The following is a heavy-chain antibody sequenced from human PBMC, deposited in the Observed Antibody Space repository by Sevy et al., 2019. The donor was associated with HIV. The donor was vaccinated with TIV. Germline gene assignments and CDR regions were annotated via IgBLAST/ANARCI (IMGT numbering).Heavy chain of an antibody. CDR3: AGENAWGRGYS. Sequence: SETLSLTCTASGVSITSLYWNWIRQPPGKGLEWIANIYDNGHINYNPSLKSRVTLSLDTSKNQFSLRLSSVTAADTAMYYCAGENAWGRGYSWGQGTLVTVSS. CDR1: GVSITSLY. V-gene: IGHV4-59*08. J-gene: IGHJ4*02. D-gene: IGHD1-26*01. CDR2: IYDNGHI.